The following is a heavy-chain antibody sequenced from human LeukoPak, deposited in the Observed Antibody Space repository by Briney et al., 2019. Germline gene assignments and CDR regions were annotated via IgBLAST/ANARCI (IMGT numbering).Heavy chain of an antibody. CDR2: IYSGGST. D-gene: IGHD5-24*01. CDR1: GFTVSSNY. J-gene: IGHJ3*02. CDR3: ARDVSRLPPTGRWLPDAFDI. Sequence: GGSLRLSCAASGFTVSSNYMSWVRQAPGKGLEWVSVIYSGGSTYYADSVKGRFTISRDNSKNSLYLQMNSLRAEDTAVYYCARDVSRLPPTGRWLPDAFDIWGQGTMVTVSS. V-gene: IGHV3-66*01.